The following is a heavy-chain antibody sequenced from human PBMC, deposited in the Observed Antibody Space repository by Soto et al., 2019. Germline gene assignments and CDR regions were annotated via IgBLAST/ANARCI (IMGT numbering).Heavy chain of an antibody. Sequence: QVQLQQWGAGLLKPSETLSLTCGVYGGSFSGYYWSWIRQPPGKWLDWIGEINHSGSIDYNNPSLNRRVTMSVYASKNQFSLKLSSVTDADTAVYYSAMKFKVIAEGDYWGQGTLVNGS. V-gene: IGHV4-34*01. D-gene: IGHD6-13*01. CDR1: GGSFSGYY. CDR3: AMKFKVIAEGDY. CDR2: INHSGSI. J-gene: IGHJ4*02.